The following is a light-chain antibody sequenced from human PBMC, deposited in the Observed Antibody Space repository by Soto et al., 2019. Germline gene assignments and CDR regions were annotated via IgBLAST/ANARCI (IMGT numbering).Light chain of an antibody. CDR2: AAS. CDR1: QDISNY. V-gene: IGKV1-39*01. J-gene: IGKJ1*01. Sequence: IHMTHSPSSLSASVLYRVTITFQASQDISNYLNWYQQKPGKAPKLLIYAASSLQSGVPSRFSGSGSGTDFTLTISSLQPEDFATYYCQQSYSTPRTFGQGTKVDIK. CDR3: QQSYSTPRT.